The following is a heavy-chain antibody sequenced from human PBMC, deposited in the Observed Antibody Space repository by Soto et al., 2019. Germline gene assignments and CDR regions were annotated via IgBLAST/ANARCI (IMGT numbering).Heavy chain of an antibody. CDR2: MYPGDSDT. V-gene: IGHV5-51*01. J-gene: IGHJ6*02. CDR1: GYDFNTNW. Sequence: GESLKISCRGSGYDFNTNWFGWVRQLPWKGLEWVGVMYPGDSDTRHLPSFQGHVTISADKTTSTAYLQWRGLKASDTGMYYCARQRGSSSADGIDVWGQGTTVTVSS. CDR3: ARQRGSSSADGIDV. D-gene: IGHD6-13*01.